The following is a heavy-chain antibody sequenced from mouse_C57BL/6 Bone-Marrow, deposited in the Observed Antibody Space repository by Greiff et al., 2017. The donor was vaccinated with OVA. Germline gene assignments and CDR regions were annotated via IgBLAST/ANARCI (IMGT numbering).Heavy chain of an antibody. CDR3: ARDYYAMDY. Sequence: QVQLKQPGAELVMPGASVKLSCKASGYTFTSYWMHWVKQRPGQGLEWIGEIDPSDSYTNYNQKFKGKSTLTVDTSSSTAYMQLSSLTSEDSAVYYCARDYYAMDYWGQGTSVTVSS. CDR2: IDPSDSYT. J-gene: IGHJ4*01. CDR1: GYTFTSYW. V-gene: IGHV1-69*01.